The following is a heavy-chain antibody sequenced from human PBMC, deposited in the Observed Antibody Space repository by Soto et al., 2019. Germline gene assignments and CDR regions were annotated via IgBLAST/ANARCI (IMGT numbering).Heavy chain of an antibody. D-gene: IGHD3-3*01. J-gene: IGHJ4*02. Sequence: ASVKVSCKASGYTFTSYGISWVRQAPGQGLEWMGWISAYNGNTNYAQKLQGRVTMTTDTSTSTAYMELSSLRSEDTAVYYCAREGAYDFWSGYLYWGQGTLVTVSS. CDR2: ISAYNGNT. CDR1: GYTFTSYG. CDR3: AREGAYDFWSGYLY. V-gene: IGHV1-18*01.